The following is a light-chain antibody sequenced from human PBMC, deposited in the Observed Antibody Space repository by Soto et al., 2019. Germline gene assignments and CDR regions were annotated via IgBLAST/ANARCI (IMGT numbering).Light chain of an antibody. Sequence: QSALTQPRSVYGSPGQSVTISCTGTSSDIGGYNYVSWYQQHPGKAPKLMIYTVTKRPSGVPDRFSGSKSDNTAYLTISGLQADDEADYYCCSYAGSSSYVFGTGTKVTV. V-gene: IGLV2-11*01. J-gene: IGLJ1*01. CDR3: CSYAGSSSYV. CDR1: SSDIGGYNY. CDR2: TVT.